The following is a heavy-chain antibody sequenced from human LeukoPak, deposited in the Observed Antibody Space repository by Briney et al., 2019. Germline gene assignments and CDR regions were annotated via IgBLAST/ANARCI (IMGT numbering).Heavy chain of an antibody. J-gene: IGHJ5*02. CDR3: ARQGLNYYGSGSYYNDWFDP. CDR2: IYPGDSDT. D-gene: IGHD3-10*01. Sequence: GESLKISCKGSGYSFTSYWIGWVRQMPGKGLEWMGIIYPGDSDTRYSPSFQGQVTISADKSISTAYLQWSSLKASDTAMYYCARQGLNYYGSGSYYNDWFDPWGQGTLVTVSS. V-gene: IGHV5-51*01. CDR1: GYSFTSYW.